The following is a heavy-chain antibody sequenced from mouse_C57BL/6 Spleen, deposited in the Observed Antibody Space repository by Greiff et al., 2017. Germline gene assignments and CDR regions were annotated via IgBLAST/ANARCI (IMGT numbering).Heavy chain of an antibody. Sequence: QVQLKQSGAELVKPGASVKLSCKASGYTFTSYWMHWVKQRPGQGLEWIGMIHPNSGSTNYNEKFKSKATLTVDKSSSTAYMQLSSLTSEDSAVYYCAREALDSSGYDYWGQGTTLTVSS. J-gene: IGHJ2*01. CDR1: GYTFTSYW. D-gene: IGHD3-2*02. V-gene: IGHV1-64*01. CDR3: AREALDSSGYDY. CDR2: IHPNSGST.